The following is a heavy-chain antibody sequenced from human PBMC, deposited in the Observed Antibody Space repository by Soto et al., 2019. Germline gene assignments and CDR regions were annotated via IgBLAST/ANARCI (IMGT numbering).Heavy chain of an antibody. D-gene: IGHD4-17*01. V-gene: IGHV4-34*01. CDR3: ARVPSTYYNDYGDYGGPEYFDY. CDR1: GGSFSGYY. CDR2: INHSGST. J-gene: IGHJ4*02. Sequence: SETLSLTCAVYGGSFSGYYWSWIRQPPGKGLEWIGEINHSGSTNYNPSLKSRVTISVDTSKNQFSLKLSSVTAADTAVYYCARVPSTYYNDYGDYGGPEYFDYWGQGTLVTVSS.